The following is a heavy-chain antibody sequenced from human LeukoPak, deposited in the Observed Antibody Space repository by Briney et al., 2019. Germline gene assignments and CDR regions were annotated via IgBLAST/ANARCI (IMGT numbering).Heavy chain of an antibody. CDR3: ARGGYDSSGYQYYFDY. D-gene: IGHD3-22*01. V-gene: IGHV4-61*02. CDR2: IYTSGST. J-gene: IGHJ4*02. Sequence: SQTLSLTCTVSGGSISSGSYYWSWIRQPAGKGLEWIGRIYTSGSTNYNPSLKSRVTISVDTSKNQFSLKLSSVTAADTAVYYCARGGYDSSGYQYYFDYWGQGTLVTVSS. CDR1: GGSISSGSYY.